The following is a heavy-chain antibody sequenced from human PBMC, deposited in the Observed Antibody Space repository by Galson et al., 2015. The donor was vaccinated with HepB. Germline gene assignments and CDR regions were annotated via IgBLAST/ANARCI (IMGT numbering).Heavy chain of an antibody. CDR3: ARVDRPYYYDSSGYYHRYFDL. CDR1: GGTFSSYT. V-gene: IGHV1-69*02. Sequence: SVKVSCKASGGTFSSYTISWVRQAPGQGLEWMGRIIPILGIANYARKFQGRVTITADKSTSTAYMELRSLRSDDTAVYYCARVDRPYYYDSSGYYHRYFDLWGRGTLVTVSS. D-gene: IGHD3-22*01. CDR2: IIPILGIA. J-gene: IGHJ2*01.